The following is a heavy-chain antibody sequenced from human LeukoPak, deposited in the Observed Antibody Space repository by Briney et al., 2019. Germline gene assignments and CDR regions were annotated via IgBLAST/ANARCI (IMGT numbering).Heavy chain of an antibody. CDR2: ISSSGSLI. J-gene: IGHJ2*01. V-gene: IGHV3-21*01. Sequence: GGSLRLSCTASESTFSSFPMSWVRQAPGRGLEWISSISSSGSLIYYADSLKGRITVSRDNAKNSLYVQMNSLRAEDTAVYYCAKRRVSGQWYFDLWGRGTLVTVSS. CDR1: ESTFSSFP. D-gene: IGHD5/OR15-5a*01. CDR3: AKRRVSGQWYFDL.